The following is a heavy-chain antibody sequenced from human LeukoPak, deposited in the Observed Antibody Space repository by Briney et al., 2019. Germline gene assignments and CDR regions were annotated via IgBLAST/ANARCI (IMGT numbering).Heavy chain of an antibody. CDR1: GFTFSFFP. J-gene: IGHJ3*02. V-gene: IGHV3-30*01. Sequence: PGGSLKLSCAASGFTFSFFPMHWVRQAPGKGLDWVAVISNDGSNQYYADSVKGRLIISRDNFKNTLYLQMNSLRAEDTAVYYCARVNRGDAFDIWGQGTLVTVSS. CDR2: ISNDGSNQ. D-gene: IGHD3-16*02. CDR3: ARVNRGDAFDI.